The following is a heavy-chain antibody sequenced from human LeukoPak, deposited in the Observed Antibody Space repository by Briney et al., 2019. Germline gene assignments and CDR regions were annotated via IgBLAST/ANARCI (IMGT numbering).Heavy chain of an antibody. Sequence: SETLSLTCAVYGGSFSGYYWSWIRQPPGKGLEWIGEINHSGSTNYNPSLKSRVTISVDTSKNQFSLKLSSVTAADTAVYYCARRGALLWFGAHFDYWGQGTLVTVSS. CDR2: INHSGST. CDR1: GGSFSGYY. J-gene: IGHJ4*02. D-gene: IGHD3-10*01. V-gene: IGHV4-34*01. CDR3: ARRGALLWFGAHFDY.